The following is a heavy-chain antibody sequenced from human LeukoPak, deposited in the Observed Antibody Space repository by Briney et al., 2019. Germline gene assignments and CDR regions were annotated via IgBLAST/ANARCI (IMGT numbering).Heavy chain of an antibody. Sequence: SETLSLTCTVSGGSISSGSYYWSWIRQPAGKGLEWIGRIYTSGSTNYNPSLKSRVTISVDTSKNQFSLKLGSVTAADTAVYYCASDGSGSYDYYYYMDVWGKGTAVTVSS. V-gene: IGHV4-61*02. CDR2: IYTSGST. CDR1: GGSISSGSYY. D-gene: IGHD3-10*01. J-gene: IGHJ6*03. CDR3: ASDGSGSYDYYYYMDV.